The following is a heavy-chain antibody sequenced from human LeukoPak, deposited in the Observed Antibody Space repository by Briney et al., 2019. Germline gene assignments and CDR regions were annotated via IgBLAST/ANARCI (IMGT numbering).Heavy chain of an antibody. D-gene: IGHD3-16*01. V-gene: IGHV3-7*01. Sequence: GGSLRLSCAAPGFTISSYAMNWVRQAPGKGLEWVANIKQDGSEKYYVDSVKGRFTISRDNAKNSLYLQMNSLRAEDTAVYYCARDRMIRDYWGQGTLVTVSS. CDR2: IKQDGSEK. CDR1: GFTISSYA. CDR3: ARDRMIRDY. J-gene: IGHJ4*02.